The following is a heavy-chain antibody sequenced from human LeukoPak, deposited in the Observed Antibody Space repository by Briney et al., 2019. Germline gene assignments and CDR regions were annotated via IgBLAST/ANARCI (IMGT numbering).Heavy chain of an antibody. CDR2: SHISGST. J-gene: IGHJ4*02. CDR3: ARDQELGF. V-gene: IGHV4-4*07. CDR1: GASISSYY. Sequence: PSETLSLTCTVSGASISSYYWNWIRQPAGKGLEWIGRSHISGSTDYNPSLKSRVTVSVDTSKNQFSLKLTSVTAADTAVYYCARDQELGFWGQGTLVTVSS. D-gene: IGHD3-10*01.